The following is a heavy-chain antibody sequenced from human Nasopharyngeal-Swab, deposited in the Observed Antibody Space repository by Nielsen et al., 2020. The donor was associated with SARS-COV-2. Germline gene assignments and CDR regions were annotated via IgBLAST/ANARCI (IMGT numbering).Heavy chain of an antibody. D-gene: IGHD5-18*01. J-gene: IGHJ3*02. V-gene: IGHV3-48*02. CDR3: ARGGRRIQLWHDAFDI. Sequence: GESLKISCAASGFTFSSYSMNWVRQAPGKGLECVSYISSSSSTIYYADSVKGRFTISRDNAKKSLYLQMNSLRDEETAVYYCARGGRRIQLWHDAFDIWGQGTMVTVSS. CDR1: GFTFSSYS. CDR2: ISSSSSTI.